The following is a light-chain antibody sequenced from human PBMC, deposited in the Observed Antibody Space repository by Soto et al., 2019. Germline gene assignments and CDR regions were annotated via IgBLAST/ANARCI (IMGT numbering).Light chain of an antibody. V-gene: IGKV3-15*01. J-gene: IGKJ1*01. CDR1: QSVSRN. CDR3: QQNNNWPCHSWT. Sequence: EIVMTQSPATLSVSPGERAPLSCRASQSVSRNLAWYQQKPGQAPRLLLYGASTRATGLPARFSGSGSGTDFTLTISSLQSEDFAVHYGQQNNNWPCHSWTFGQGTKVEIK. CDR2: GAS.